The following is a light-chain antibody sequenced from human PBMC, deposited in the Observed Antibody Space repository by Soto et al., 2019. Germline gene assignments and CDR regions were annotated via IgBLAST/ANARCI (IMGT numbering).Light chain of an antibody. CDR3: SSYTSTNSLYV. CDR1: SSDVGDYNY. J-gene: IGLJ1*01. Sequence: QYALTQPASVSGSPGQSITISCTGTSSDVGDYNYVSWYQQLPGKAPKLMIYEVSRRPSGVSNRFSGSKSGNTASLTISGLQAEDEADYYCSSYTSTNSLYVFGTGTKLTVL. V-gene: IGLV2-14*01. CDR2: EVS.